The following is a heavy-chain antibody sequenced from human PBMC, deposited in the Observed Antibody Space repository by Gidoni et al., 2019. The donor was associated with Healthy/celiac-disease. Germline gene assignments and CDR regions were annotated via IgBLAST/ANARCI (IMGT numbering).Heavy chain of an antibody. J-gene: IGHJ6*02. CDR1: GFTFSSYW. D-gene: IGHD5-18*01. CDR2: IKQDGSEK. V-gene: IGHV3-7*04. CDR3: ARAMVTFYYYGMDV. Sequence: EVQLVESGGGLVQPGGSLRLSCAASGFTFSSYWMSWVRQAPGKGLEWVANIKQDGSEKYYVDSVKGRFTFSRDNAKNSLYLQMNSLRAEDTAVYYCARAMVTFYYYGMDVWGQGTTVTVSS.